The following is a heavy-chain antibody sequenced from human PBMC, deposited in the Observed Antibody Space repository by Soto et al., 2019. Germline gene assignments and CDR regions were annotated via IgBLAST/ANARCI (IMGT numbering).Heavy chain of an antibody. Sequence: QVQLVQSGAEVKKPGASVKVSCKASGYTFTSYDINWVRQATGQGLEWMGWMNPNSGNTGYAQKFQGRVTMTRNTSISTAYMELSSLRSEDTAVYYCASRTAVVDATNDAFDIWGQGTMVTVSS. CDR3: ASRTAVVDATNDAFDI. CDR2: MNPNSGNT. D-gene: IGHD2-8*02. V-gene: IGHV1-8*02. J-gene: IGHJ3*02. CDR1: GYTFTSYD.